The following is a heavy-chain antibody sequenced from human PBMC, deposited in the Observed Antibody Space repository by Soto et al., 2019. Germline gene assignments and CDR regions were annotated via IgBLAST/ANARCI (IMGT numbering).Heavy chain of an antibody. CDR1: VFTFSSYA. CDR2: ISGSGGST. Sequence: PGGSLRLSCAASVFTFSSYAMSLVRQSPGKGLEWVSAISGSGGSTYYADSVKGRFTISRDNSKNTLYLQMNSLRAEDTAVYYCAKEEVALAGRSPFEYWGQGTLLTVSS. J-gene: IGHJ4*02. V-gene: IGHV3-23*01. D-gene: IGHD6-19*01. CDR3: AKEEVALAGRSPFEY.